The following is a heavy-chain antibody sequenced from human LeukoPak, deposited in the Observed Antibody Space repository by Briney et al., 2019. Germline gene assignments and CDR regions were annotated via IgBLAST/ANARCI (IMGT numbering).Heavy chain of an antibody. CDR2: IRYDGSNK. J-gene: IGHJ6*03. CDR1: GFTFSSYG. CDR3: ARVAVIYQYYMDV. D-gene: IGHD2-2*01. Sequence: GGSLRLSCAASGFTFSSYGMHWVRQAPGKGLEWVAFIRYDGSNKYYADSVKGRFTISRDNSKNTLYLQMNSLRAEDTAVYYCARVAVIYQYYMDVWGRGTTVTVSS. V-gene: IGHV3-30*02.